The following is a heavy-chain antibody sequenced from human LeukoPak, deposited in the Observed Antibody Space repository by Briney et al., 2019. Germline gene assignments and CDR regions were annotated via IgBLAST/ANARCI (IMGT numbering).Heavy chain of an antibody. CDR3: ARDGRGKMATKLDY. J-gene: IGHJ4*02. V-gene: IGHV3-11*01. CDR2: ISSSGSTI. D-gene: IGHD5-24*01. Sequence: GVSLRLYCAASGFTFSDYYMSWIRQAPGKGLEWVSYISSSGSTIYYADSVKGRFTISRDNAKNSLYLQMNRLRAEDTAVYYCARDGRGKMATKLDYWGQGTLVTVSS. CDR1: GFTFSDYY.